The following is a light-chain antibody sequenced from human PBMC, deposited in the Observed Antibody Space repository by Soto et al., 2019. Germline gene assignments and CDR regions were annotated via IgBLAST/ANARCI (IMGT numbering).Light chain of an antibody. CDR3: QHYCSSPLT. J-gene: IGKJ3*01. V-gene: IGKV3-20*01. CDR2: GAS. CDR1: QSVSSSY. Sequence: EIVLTQSPGTLSLSPGERATLSCSASQSVSSSYLAWYQQKPGQAPRLLIYGASSRSTGIPDRLSGSGSGTDITVTISRMEPEASALYYCQHYCSSPLTFGPGTKVDIK.